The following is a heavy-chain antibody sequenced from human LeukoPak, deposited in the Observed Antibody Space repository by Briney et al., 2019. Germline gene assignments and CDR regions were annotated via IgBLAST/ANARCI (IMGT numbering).Heavy chain of an antibody. CDR2: INWSGGST. D-gene: IGHD3-10*01. V-gene: IGHV3-20*04. CDR3: ARAPITCPFYFDY. Sequence: PGGSLRLSCSASGFAFDDHGMSWVRQVPGKGLEWVSGINWSGGSTGYADPLRGRFTISRDNAKNSLYLQMDSLTAEDTALYYCARAPITCPFYFDYWGQGTLVTLSS. J-gene: IGHJ4*02. CDR1: GFAFDDHG.